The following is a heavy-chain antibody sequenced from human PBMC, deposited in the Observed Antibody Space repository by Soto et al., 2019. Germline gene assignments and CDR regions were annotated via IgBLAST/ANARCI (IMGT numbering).Heavy chain of an antibody. CDR1: GFTFSSYW. V-gene: IGHV3-7*03. Sequence: VQLVESGGGVVQPGRSRRLSCAASGFTFSSYWMSWVRQAPGKGLEWVANIKQDGSEKYYVDSVKGRFTISRDNAKNSLYLQMNSLRAEDTAVYYCARDRGYSYGHYPRPFDYWGQGTLVTVSS. CDR2: IKQDGSEK. D-gene: IGHD5-18*01. CDR3: ARDRGYSYGHYPRPFDY. J-gene: IGHJ4*02.